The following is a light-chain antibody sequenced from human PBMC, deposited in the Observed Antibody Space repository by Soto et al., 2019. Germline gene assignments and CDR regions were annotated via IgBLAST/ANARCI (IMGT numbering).Light chain of an antibody. Sequence: DIQMTQSPSTLSASVGDRVTITCRASQSFSTWLAWYQQKPGEAPKLLIYDVSRLQSGVPSRFSGSESGTDFTLSISSLQPDDFATYYCQQYDSYPWTFGQGTKVEIK. V-gene: IGKV1-5*01. CDR1: QSFSTW. CDR3: QQYDSYPWT. CDR2: DVS. J-gene: IGKJ1*01.